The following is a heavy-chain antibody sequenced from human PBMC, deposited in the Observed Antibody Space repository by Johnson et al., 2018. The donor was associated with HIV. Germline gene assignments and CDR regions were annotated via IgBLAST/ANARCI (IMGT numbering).Heavy chain of an antibody. CDR2: ISYDGSNK. Sequence: VQLVESGGGVVQSGGSLRLSCAASGFTFSTYGMHWVRQAPGQGLEWVAVISYDGSNKYYADSVTVRFTITRDNSKNTRELQMNSLRAEDTAVYYCAKDQFSSPGGEAFDMWGQGTMVTVSS. J-gene: IGHJ3*02. D-gene: IGHD6-6*01. V-gene: IGHV3-30*19. CDR3: AKDQFSSPGGEAFDM. CDR1: GFTFSTYG.